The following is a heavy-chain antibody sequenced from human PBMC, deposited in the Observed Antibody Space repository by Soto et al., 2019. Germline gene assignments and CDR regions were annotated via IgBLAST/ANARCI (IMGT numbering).Heavy chain of an antibody. CDR1: GFTFSSYW. V-gene: IGHV3-7*01. J-gene: IGHJ5*02. D-gene: IGHD6-19*01. CDR3: ARQYIAVAGIGWFDP. Sequence: EVQLVESGGGLVQPGGSLRLSCAASGFTFSSYWMSWVRQDPGKGLEWVANIKQDGSEKYYVDSVKGRFTISRDNAKNSLYLQMNSLRAEDTAVYYCARQYIAVAGIGWFDPWGQGTLVTVSS. CDR2: IKQDGSEK.